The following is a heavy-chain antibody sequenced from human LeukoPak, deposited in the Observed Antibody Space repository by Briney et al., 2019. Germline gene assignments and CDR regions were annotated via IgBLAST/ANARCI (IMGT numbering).Heavy chain of an antibody. CDR2: ISGSGGST. CDR3: AKSGVYYDFWSGYYDDY. J-gene: IGHJ4*02. CDR1: GFTFSSYA. Sequence: PGRSLRLSCAASGFTFSSYAMSWVRQAPGKGLEWVSAISGSGGSTYYADSVKGRFTISRDNSKNTLYLQMNSLRAEDTAVYYCAKSGVYYDFWSGYYDDYWGQGTLVTVSS. V-gene: IGHV3-23*01. D-gene: IGHD3-3*01.